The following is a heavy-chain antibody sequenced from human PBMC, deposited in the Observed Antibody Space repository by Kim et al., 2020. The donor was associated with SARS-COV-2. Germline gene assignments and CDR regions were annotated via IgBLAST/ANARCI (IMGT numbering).Heavy chain of an antibody. CDR3: AKDKYSSSSTFDY. CDR1: GFTFSSYA. Sequence: GGSLRLSCAASGFTFSSYAMSWVRQAPGKGLEWVSAISGSGGSTCYADSVKGRFTISRDNSKNTLYLQMNSLRAEDTAVYYCAKDKYSSSSTFDYWGQGTLVTVSS. V-gene: IGHV3-23*01. D-gene: IGHD6-6*01. J-gene: IGHJ4*02. CDR2: ISGSGGST.